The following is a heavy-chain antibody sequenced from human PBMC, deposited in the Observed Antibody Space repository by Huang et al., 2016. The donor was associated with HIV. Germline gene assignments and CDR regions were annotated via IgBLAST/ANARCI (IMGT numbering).Heavy chain of an antibody. CDR3: LPAGHVSHYYYMDV. CDR1: GFGFTSYD. Sequence: QGQLVESGGGVVQPGRSLRLSCAASGFGFTSYDMQWVRQVPGKGLDWVVFVSKEGNEKYYADSVKGRFTISRDNFKNTLYLQMNSLRTGDTAVYFCLPAGHVSHYYYMDVWGKGTTVIVSS. J-gene: IGHJ6*03. V-gene: IGHV3-30*03. CDR2: VSKEGNEK.